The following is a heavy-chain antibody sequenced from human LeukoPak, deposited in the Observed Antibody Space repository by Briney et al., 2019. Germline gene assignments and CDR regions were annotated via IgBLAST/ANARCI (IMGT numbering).Heavy chain of an antibody. CDR2: INPSGGST. D-gene: IGHD4-17*01. CDR3: AKDMEANYGDYGFDY. J-gene: IGHJ4*02. CDR1: GYTFTSYY. Sequence: ASVKVSCKASGYTFTSYYMHWVRQAPGQGLEWMGIINPSGGSTSYAQKFQGRVTMTRDMSTSTDYMELSSLRAEDTALHYCAKDMEANYGDYGFDYWGQGTLVTVSS. V-gene: IGHV1-46*01.